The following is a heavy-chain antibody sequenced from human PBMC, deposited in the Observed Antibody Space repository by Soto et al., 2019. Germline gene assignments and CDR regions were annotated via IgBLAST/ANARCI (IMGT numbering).Heavy chain of an antibody. CDR3: ARGSTYYDILTGPDY. J-gene: IGHJ4*02. D-gene: IGHD3-9*01. CDR1: GYSFTSYW. Sequence: PGESLKSSCKGSGYSFTSYWIGWVRQMPGKGLEWMGIIYPGDSDTRYSPSFQGQVTISADKSISTAYLQWSSLKASDTAMYYCARGSTYYDILTGPDYWGQGTLVTVSS. V-gene: IGHV5-51*01. CDR2: IYPGDSDT.